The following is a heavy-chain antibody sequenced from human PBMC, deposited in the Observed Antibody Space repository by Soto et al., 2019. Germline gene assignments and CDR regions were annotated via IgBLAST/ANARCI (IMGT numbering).Heavy chain of an antibody. Sequence: ASVKVSWKASGYTFTSYAMHWVRQAPGQRLEWMGWINAGNGNTKYSQKFQGRVTITRDTSASTAYMELSSLRSEDTAVYYCARGDTIFGVYNWFDPWGQGTLVTVSS. CDR1: GYTFTSYA. CDR3: ARGDTIFGVYNWFDP. D-gene: IGHD3-3*01. J-gene: IGHJ5*02. V-gene: IGHV1-3*01. CDR2: INAGNGNT.